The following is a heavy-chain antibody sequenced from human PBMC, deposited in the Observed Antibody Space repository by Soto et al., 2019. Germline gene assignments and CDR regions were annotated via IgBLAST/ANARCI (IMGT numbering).Heavy chain of an antibody. CDR3: ARDGVAY. V-gene: IGHV3-30-3*01. D-gene: IGHD5-12*01. CDR2: MSYDGSNK. J-gene: IGHJ4*02. Sequence: QVQLVESGGGVVQPGRYLRLSCAASGFTFSSYAMHWVRRAPGKGLEWMAVMSYDGSNKYYADSVKGRLTISQDNFKNTLYLQMNSLSPEDTALYYCARDGVAYWGQGTLVIVSS. CDR1: GFTFSSYA.